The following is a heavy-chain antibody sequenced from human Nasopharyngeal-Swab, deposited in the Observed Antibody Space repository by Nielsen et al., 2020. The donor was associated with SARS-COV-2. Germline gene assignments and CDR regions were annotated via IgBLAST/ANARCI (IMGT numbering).Heavy chain of an antibody. CDR3: ARSGYSNSDIDY. Sequence: SVKVSCKASGGTFSSYAISWVRQAPGQGLKWMGGIIPIFGTADYAQKFQDRVTITADESTSTAYMELSSLRSEDTAVYYCARSGYSNSDIDYWGQGTLVIVSS. J-gene: IGHJ4*02. CDR1: GGTFSSYA. D-gene: IGHD6-6*01. CDR2: IIPIFGTA. V-gene: IGHV1-69*13.